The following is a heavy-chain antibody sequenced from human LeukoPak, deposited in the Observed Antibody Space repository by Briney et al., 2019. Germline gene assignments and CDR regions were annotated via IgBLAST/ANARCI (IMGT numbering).Heavy chain of an antibody. Sequence: GASVKVSCTAAGSTFTSYGISWVRQAPGQGLEWMGWFSAYNGNTNYAPKLQGRVTMTTDTSTSTAYMELRSLRSDDTAVYYCARDGPVGIAVAGTWYYYYMDVWGKGTTVTVSS. CDR1: GSTFTSYG. J-gene: IGHJ6*03. CDR2: FSAYNGNT. D-gene: IGHD6-19*01. V-gene: IGHV1-18*01. CDR3: ARDGPVGIAVAGTWYYYYMDV.